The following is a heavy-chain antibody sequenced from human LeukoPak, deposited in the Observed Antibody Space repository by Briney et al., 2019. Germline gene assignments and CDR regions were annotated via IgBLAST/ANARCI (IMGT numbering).Heavy chain of an antibody. D-gene: IGHD3-22*01. CDR2: IYYSGST. Sequence: SQTLSLTCSVSGDSICRGGYSCSWIPQHRGKGLEWIGYIYYSGSTYYNPSLKSRVTISVDTSKNQFSLKLSSVTAADTAVYYCARAFMDSSGYYSVPDYWGQGTLVTVSS. V-gene: IGHV4-31*03. J-gene: IGHJ4*02. CDR3: ARAFMDSSGYYSVPDY. CDR1: GDSICRGGYS.